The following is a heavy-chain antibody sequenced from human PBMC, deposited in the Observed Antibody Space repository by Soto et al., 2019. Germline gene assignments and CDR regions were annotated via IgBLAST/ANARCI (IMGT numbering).Heavy chain of an antibody. CDR2: ISAHNGNT. D-gene: IGHD1-1*01. CDR3: ARGRYGDY. Sequence: QVHLVQSGAEVKKPGASVKVSCQASGYAFTTYGITWERQAPGQGLEWMGWISAHNGNTNYAQKLQGRVTVTRDTSTSTAYMELRSLRSDDTAVYYCARGRYGDYWGQGALVTVSS. J-gene: IGHJ4*02. V-gene: IGHV1-18*01. CDR1: GYAFTTYG.